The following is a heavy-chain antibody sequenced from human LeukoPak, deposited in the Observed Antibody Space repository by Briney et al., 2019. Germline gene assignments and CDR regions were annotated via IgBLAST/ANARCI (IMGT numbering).Heavy chain of an antibody. V-gene: IGHV3-21*01. CDR2: IRSSSSYI. CDR3: ASAGKHTRV. Sequence: SGGSLRLSCAASGFTFSSYSMNWVRPAPGKGLEWGSSIRSSSSYIYYADSVKGRFTISRDNAKNSLYLQMNSLRAEDTAVYYCASAGKHTRVGGQGTLVTVSS. D-gene: IGHD5-18*01. CDR1: GFTFSSYS. J-gene: IGHJ4*02.